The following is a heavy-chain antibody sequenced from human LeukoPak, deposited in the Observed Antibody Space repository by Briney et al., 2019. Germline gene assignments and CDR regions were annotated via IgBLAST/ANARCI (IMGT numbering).Heavy chain of an antibody. D-gene: IGHD3-22*01. Sequence: GESLKISCKGSGYRFTSYWIGWVRQMPGKGLEWMGIIYPGDSDTRYSPSFQGQVTISADKSISTAYLQWSSLKASDTAMYYCARSGYSTARYYYYYMDVWGKGTTVTVSS. CDR3: ARSGYSTARYYYYYMDV. CDR2: IYPGDSDT. CDR1: GYRFTSYW. V-gene: IGHV5-51*01. J-gene: IGHJ6*03.